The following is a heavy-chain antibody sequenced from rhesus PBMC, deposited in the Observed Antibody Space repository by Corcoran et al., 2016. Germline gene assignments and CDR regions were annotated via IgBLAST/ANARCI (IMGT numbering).Heavy chain of an antibody. V-gene: IGHV5-20*01. Sequence: EVQLVQSGAEVKRPGESLKISCKTSGYSFTSYWITWVRQMPGKGREWMGAIEPSDSETPDNLSVPGQVSISADKSISTAYLQWGRLKASDTATYYCAKEGRITIFGLVTQNYYGLDSWGQGVVVTVSS. CDR1: GYSFTSYW. J-gene: IGHJ6*01. CDR2: IEPSDSET. D-gene: IGHD3-3*01. CDR3: AKEGRITIFGLVTQNYYGLDS.